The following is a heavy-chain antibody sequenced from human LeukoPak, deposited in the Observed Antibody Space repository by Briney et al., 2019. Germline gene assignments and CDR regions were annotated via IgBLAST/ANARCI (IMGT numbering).Heavy chain of an antibody. V-gene: IGHV3-7*01. D-gene: IGHD6-13*01. CDR1: GFTFSSYW. CDR2: IKQDGSEK. CDR3: ARDRYSSSWYLSATQPKGRSY. Sequence: GGSLRLSCAASGFTFSSYWMSWVRQAPGKGLEWVANIKQDGSEKYYVDSVKGRFTISRDNAKNSLYLQMNSLRAEDTAVYYCARDRYSSSWYLSATQPKGRSYWGQGTVVTVSS. J-gene: IGHJ4*02.